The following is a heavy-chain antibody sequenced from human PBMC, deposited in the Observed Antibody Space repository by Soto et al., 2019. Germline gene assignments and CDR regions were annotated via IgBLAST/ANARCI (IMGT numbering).Heavy chain of an antibody. CDR3: AREGVRGMDV. CDR2: MNANSGNT. J-gene: IGHJ6*02. V-gene: IGHV1-8*01. D-gene: IGHD3-16*01. CDR1: GYTFTSYD. Sequence: QVQLVQSGAEVKKPGASVKVSCKASGYTFTSYDIKWVRQATGQGLEWMGWMNANSGNTGYAQKCQGRVTMTRNTSISTAYKERSSLRSEDTALYYCAREGVRGMDVWGQGTTVTVSS.